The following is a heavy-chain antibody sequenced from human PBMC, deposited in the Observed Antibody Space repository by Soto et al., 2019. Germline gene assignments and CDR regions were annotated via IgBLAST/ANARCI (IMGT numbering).Heavy chain of an antibody. CDR3: AKEGSKDYYYYYAMDV. CDR2: IYYSGST. CDR1: GGSISSGDYY. J-gene: IGHJ6*02. Sequence: PSETLSLTCTVSGGSISSGDYYWSWIRQPPGKGLEWIGYIYYSGSTNYNPSLKSRVTISVDTSKNQFSLKLSSVTAADTAVYYCAKEGSKDYYYYYAMDVWGQGTTVTVSS. V-gene: IGHV4-61*08.